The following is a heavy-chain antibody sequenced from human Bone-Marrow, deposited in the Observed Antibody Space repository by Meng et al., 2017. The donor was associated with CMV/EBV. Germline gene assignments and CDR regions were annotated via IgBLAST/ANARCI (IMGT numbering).Heavy chain of an antibody. J-gene: IGHJ6*02. CDR2: ISYDGNHK. Sequence: GGSLRLSCAASGFTFTSFGIHWVRQAPGKGLEWVALISYDGNHKYSADSVKGRFTISRDNSKSTVSLQMNSLRVEDTAVYYCARDLSAAGNYGMDVWGQETTVTVSS. CDR1: GFTFTSFG. V-gene: IGHV3-30*03. D-gene: IGHD6-13*01. CDR3: ARDLSAAGNYGMDV.